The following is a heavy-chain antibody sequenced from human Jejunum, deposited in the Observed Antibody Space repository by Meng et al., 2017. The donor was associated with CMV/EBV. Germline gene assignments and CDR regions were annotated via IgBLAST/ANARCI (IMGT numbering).Heavy chain of an antibody. CDR2: INSDGSDI. CDR3: VGISGTKNGVVFDN. CDR1: GFTFSGCW. D-gene: IGHD1-7*01. Sequence: EVQLVESGGGLVQPGGSLRLSGVVSGFTFSGCWIYLVRKAPGKGLVWISRINSDGSDISYAESVKGRFSISRDIAKNTLYLQMNSLRGEDTAVYYCVGISGTKNGVVFDNWGQGTRVTVAS. J-gene: IGHJ4*02. V-gene: IGHV3-74*01.